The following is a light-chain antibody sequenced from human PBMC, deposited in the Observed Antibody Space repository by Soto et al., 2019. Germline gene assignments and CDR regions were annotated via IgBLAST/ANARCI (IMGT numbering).Light chain of an antibody. Sequence: QSALTQPASVSGSPGQSITISCTGTSSDVGGYNYVSWYQQHPGKAPNLMIYEVSNRPSGVSDRFSGSKSDNTASLTISGLQAEDEADYYCSSFTTTSVVFGGGTQLTVL. CDR2: EVS. J-gene: IGLJ2*01. V-gene: IGLV2-14*01. CDR3: SSFTTTSVV. CDR1: SSDVGGYNY.